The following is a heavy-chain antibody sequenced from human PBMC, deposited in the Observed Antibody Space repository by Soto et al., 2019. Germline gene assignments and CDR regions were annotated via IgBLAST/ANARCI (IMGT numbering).Heavy chain of an antibody. J-gene: IGHJ6*02. CDR2: INAGNGNI. CDR1: GYAFITYG. V-gene: IGHV1-3*01. CDR3: VRDRQLIRDYYYYYAMDV. D-gene: IGHD6-6*01. Sequence: ASVKVSCKASGYAFITYGLHWVRQAPGQRPEWLGWINAGNGNIKYSQKFQGRVTITRDTSASTASMELDNLRSEDTALYYCVRDRQLIRDYYYYYAMDVWGQGTTVTVSS.